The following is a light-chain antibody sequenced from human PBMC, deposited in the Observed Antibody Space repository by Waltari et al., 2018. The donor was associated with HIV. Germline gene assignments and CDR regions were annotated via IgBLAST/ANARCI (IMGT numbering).Light chain of an antibody. J-gene: IGKJ2*01. Sequence: DIQMTQSPYSLPASIGDRVTITCRASQSISSYLNWYQQKPGKAPKLLIYGASSLQSGDPSRFSGSGSGTDFTLTISSLQPEDFATYYCQQSYSTPNTFGQGTKLEIK. CDR3: QQSYSTPNT. V-gene: IGKV1-39*01. CDR2: GAS. CDR1: QSISSY.